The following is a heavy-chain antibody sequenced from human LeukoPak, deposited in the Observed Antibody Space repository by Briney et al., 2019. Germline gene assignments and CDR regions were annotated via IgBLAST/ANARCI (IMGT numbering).Heavy chain of an antibody. J-gene: IGHJ1*01. D-gene: IGHD6-19*01. Sequence: PGGSLRLSCAASGFTFSSYSMNWVRQAPGKGLEWVSSISSSSSYIYYADSVKGRFTISRDNSKNTLYVQMNSLRTEDTAVYYCARGGKRAVAGTRSPQYFQHWGQGTLVTVSS. CDR1: GFTFSSYS. V-gene: IGHV3-21*01. CDR3: ARGGKRAVAGTRSPQYFQH. CDR2: ISSSSSYI.